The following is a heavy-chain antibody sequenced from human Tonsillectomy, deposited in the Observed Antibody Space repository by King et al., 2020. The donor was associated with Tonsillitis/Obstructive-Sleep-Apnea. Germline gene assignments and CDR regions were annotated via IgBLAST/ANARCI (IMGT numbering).Heavy chain of an antibody. CDR2: IYYSGST. V-gene: IGHV4-59*01. D-gene: IGHD2-8*01. J-gene: IGHJ3*02. CDR1: GGSISSYY. Sequence: QLQESGPGLAKPSETLSLTCTFSGGSISSYYWSWIRQPPGKGLEWIGYIYYSGSTNYNPSLKSRVTISVDTSKNQFSLKLSSVTAADTAVYYCARDMVLEAGGDAFDIWGQGTMVTVSS. CDR3: ARDMVLEAGGDAFDI.